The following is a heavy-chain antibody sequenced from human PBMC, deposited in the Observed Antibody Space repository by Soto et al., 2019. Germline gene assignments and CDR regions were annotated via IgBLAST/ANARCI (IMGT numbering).Heavy chain of an antibody. Sequence: GASVKVSCKASGYTFDIYGISWVRQVPGKGPEWMGWISADNGDTKYAQRMQGRVTMTTDTATSTAYMELRSLRSDDTAVYYCARDRSYYYDSSGYPFDFWGQGSLVIVSS. J-gene: IGHJ4*02. CDR1: GYTFDIYG. CDR3: ARDRSYYYDSSGYPFDF. V-gene: IGHV1-18*01. D-gene: IGHD3-22*01. CDR2: ISADNGDT.